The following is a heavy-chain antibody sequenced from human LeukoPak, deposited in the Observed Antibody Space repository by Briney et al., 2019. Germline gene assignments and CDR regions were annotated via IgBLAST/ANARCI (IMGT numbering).Heavy chain of an antibody. D-gene: IGHD3-10*01. CDR2: ISWNRGSI. CDR3: AKDSYGSGSY. CDR1: VCTFDEYA. V-gene: IGHV3-9*01. J-gene: IGHJ4*02. Sequence: GGSLRLSCAACVCTFDEYAMHWVRQAPGRGLEGVSGISWNRGSIGYADSVKGRFTISRDNAKNSLYLQMNSLRAEDTALYYCAKDSYGSGSYWGQGTLVTVSS.